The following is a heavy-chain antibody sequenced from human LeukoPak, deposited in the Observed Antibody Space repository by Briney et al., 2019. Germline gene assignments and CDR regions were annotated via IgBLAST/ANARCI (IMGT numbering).Heavy chain of an antibody. J-gene: IGHJ4*02. CDR1: GGSFSGYY. Sequence: MPSETLSLTCAVYGGSFSGYYWSWIRQPPGKGLEWIGEINHSGSTNYNPSLKSRVTISVDTSKNQFSLKLSSVTAADTAVYYCARYRLNYYDSSGYHAAWGQGTLVTVSS. D-gene: IGHD3-22*01. CDR2: INHSGST. V-gene: IGHV4-34*01. CDR3: ARYRLNYYDSSGYHAA.